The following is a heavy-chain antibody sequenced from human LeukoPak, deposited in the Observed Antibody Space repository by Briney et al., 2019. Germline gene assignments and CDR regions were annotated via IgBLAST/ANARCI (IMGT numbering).Heavy chain of an antibody. J-gene: IGHJ4*02. D-gene: IGHD1-26*01. CDR3: ARDGGSSPWVFDS. Sequence: SETLSLTCSVSGGSMNNYYWSWIRQAAGKGLEWIGRIYISGFTNYRPSLKGRVTMSVDTSKNQFSLRLNSVTAADTAVYFCARDGGSSPWVFDSWGQGVQVTVSS. V-gene: IGHV4-4*07. CDR2: IYISGFT. CDR1: GGSMNNYY.